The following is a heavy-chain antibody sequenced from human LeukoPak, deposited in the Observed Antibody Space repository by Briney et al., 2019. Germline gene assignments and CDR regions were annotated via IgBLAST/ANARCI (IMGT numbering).Heavy chain of an antibody. V-gene: IGHV3-15*01. CDR1: GFTFSNAW. J-gene: IGHJ6*03. CDR3: TTVGLYDFWSGYYIPPHYMDV. Sequence: GGSLRLSCAASGFTFSNAWMSGVRQAPGEGLEWVGRIKSKTDGGTTDYAAPVKGRFTISRDDSKNTLYLQMNSLKTEDTAVYYCTTVGLYDFWSGYYIPPHYMDVWGKGTTVTVSS. D-gene: IGHD3-3*01. CDR2: IKSKTDGGTT.